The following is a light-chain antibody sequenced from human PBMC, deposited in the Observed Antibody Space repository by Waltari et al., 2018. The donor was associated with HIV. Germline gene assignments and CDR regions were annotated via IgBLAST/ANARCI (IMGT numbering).Light chain of an antibody. Sequence: EIVMTQSPATLSVPPGERVTLSCRASQSVSSNLAWYQQRPGQAPRLVIYGASTRATDIPARFSGSGSGTDFNLTIISLQSEDVAIYYCQQYNNWPRGTFGQGTKLEIK. CDR1: QSVSSN. CDR2: GAS. V-gene: IGKV3-15*01. J-gene: IGKJ2*01. CDR3: QQYNNWPRGT.